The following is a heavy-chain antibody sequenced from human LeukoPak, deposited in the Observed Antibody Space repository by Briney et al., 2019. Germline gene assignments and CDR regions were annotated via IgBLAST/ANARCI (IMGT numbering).Heavy chain of an antibody. CDR1: GFTFSSYE. V-gene: IGHV3-48*03. J-gene: IGHJ6*04. Sequence: GGSLRLSCAASGFTFSSYEMNWVRQATGKGLEWVSYISSSGSTIYYADSVKGRFTISRDNAKNSLYLQMNSLRAEDTAVYYCAELGITLIGGVWGKGTTVTISS. CDR3: AELGITLIGGV. CDR2: ISSSGSTI. D-gene: IGHD3-10*02.